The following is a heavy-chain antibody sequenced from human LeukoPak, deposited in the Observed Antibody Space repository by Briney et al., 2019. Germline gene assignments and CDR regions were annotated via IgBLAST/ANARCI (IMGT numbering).Heavy chain of an antibody. CDR2: INHSGST. D-gene: IGHD1-26*01. J-gene: IGHJ4*02. Sequence: KPSETLSLTCAVYGGSFSGYYWSWIRQPPGKGLEWIGEINHSGSTNYNPSLKSRVTISVDTSKNQFSLKLSSVTAADTAVYYCARGRGSWGGSYYYYWGQGTLVTVSS. CDR1: GGSFSGYY. V-gene: IGHV4-34*01. CDR3: ARGRGSWGGSYYYY.